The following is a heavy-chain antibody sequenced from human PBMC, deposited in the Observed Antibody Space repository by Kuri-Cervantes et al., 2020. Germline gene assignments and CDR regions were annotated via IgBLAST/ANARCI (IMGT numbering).Heavy chain of an antibody. V-gene: IGHV3-23*01. D-gene: IGHD3-9*01. CDR3: ARWDYDILTGYYTPQTLMPGINYYYGMDV. CDR2: ISGSGGST. J-gene: IGHJ6*02. CDR1: GFTFGDYP. Sequence: GESLKISCTASGFTFGDYPMSWFRQAPGKGLEWVSAISGSGGSTYYADSVKGRFTISRDNSKNTLYLQMNSLRAEDTAVYYCARWDYDILTGYYTPQTLMPGINYYYGMDVWGQGTTVTVSS.